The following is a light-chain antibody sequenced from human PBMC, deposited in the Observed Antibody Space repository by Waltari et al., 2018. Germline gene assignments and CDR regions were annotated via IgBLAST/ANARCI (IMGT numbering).Light chain of an antibody. Sequence: QSALTQPASVSGSPGQSITISCTGTRSDLGGYRCVSWYQQHPGKAPKLMIYEVFSRPSGVSGRFSGSQSGNTASLTISGLQAEDEADYYCSSFTSDSTLVFGGGTKLTVL. CDR3: SSFTSDSTLV. J-gene: IGLJ3*02. CDR2: EVF. V-gene: IGLV2-14*01. CDR1: RSDLGGYRC.